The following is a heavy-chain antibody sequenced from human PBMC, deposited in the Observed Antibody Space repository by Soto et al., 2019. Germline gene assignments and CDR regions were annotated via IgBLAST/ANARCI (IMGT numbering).Heavy chain of an antibody. CDR3: ARGGSEGGLDV. J-gene: IGHJ6*02. D-gene: IGHD3-10*01. Sequence: QMQLQESGPGVLKPSETLSLTCTVSGASISTYYWTWIRQAPGKGLEWIGYLYYSGNTNYNPSVKSRVTMSVDTSRNHFYLTLTSATAADTAVYFCARGGSEGGLDVWGQGTTVAVSS. V-gene: IGHV4-59*01. CDR1: GASISTYY. CDR2: LYYSGNT.